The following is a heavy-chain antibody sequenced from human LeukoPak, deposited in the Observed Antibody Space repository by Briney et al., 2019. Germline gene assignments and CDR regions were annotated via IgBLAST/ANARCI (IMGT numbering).Heavy chain of an antibody. V-gene: IGHV1-18*01. CDR1: GYTFTSYG. J-gene: IGHJ6*03. D-gene: IGHD2-8*01. CDR3: AREMLGYANYYYMDV. CDR2: ISAYNGNT. Sequence: ASVKVSCKASGYTFTSYGISWVRQAPGQGLEWMGWISAYNGNTNYAQKLQGRVTITTDTSTSTAYMELRSLRSDDTAVYYCAREMLGYANYYYMDVWGKGTTVTVPS.